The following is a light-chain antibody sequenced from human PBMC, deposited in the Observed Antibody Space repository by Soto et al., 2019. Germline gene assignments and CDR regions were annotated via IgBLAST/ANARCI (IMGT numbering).Light chain of an antibody. CDR1: SSDVGSYNF. Sequence: QSALTQPRSVSGSPGQSVTISCTGTSSDVGSYNFVSWYQQHPGKAPKLMIDDVSKRPSGVPDRFSGSKSGNTASLTISGLQAEDEADYYCCSYAGSYTGVFGTGTKLTVL. CDR3: CSYAGSYTGV. J-gene: IGLJ1*01. CDR2: DVS. V-gene: IGLV2-11*01.